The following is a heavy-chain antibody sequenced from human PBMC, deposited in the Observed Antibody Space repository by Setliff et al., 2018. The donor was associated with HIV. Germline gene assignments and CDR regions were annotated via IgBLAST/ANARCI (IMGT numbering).Heavy chain of an antibody. CDR2: INHSGKT. CDR1: GGSFSGFY. J-gene: IGHJ5*02. V-gene: IGHV4-34*01. Sequence: KTSETLSLTCAVYGGSFSGFYWSWIRQAPGKGLEWIGEINHSGKTNYNPSLKSRITLSVDTSENQFALKLASVTAADTAVYYCARGFTIFGVGFSADPTGNWFDPWGQGTLVTVS. D-gene: IGHD3-3*01. CDR3: ARGFTIFGVGFSADPTGNWFDP.